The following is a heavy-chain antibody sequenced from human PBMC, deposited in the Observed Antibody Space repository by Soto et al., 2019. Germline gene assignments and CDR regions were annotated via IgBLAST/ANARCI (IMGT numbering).Heavy chain of an antibody. J-gene: IGHJ4*02. CDR3: AGPARLLDS. Sequence: QVQLVESGGDLVKPGGSLTLSCAASGFNFRDHYMNWIRQTPGKGLEWVSYMSGSGGDVNYADSVRGRFTMSRDNAQNSLFLQMNSLRAEDTAVYYCAGPARLLDSWGQGTLVTVSS. V-gene: IGHV3-11*01. D-gene: IGHD2-21*01. CDR1: GFNFRDHY. CDR2: MSGSGGDV.